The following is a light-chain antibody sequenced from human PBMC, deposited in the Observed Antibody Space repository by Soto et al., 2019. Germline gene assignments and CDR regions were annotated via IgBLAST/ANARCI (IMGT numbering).Light chain of an antibody. Sequence: DIQMTRSPSTLSASVGDRVTITCRASQSISSWLAWYQQKPGKAPKLLIYDASSLESGVPSRFSGSGSGTEFTLTISSLQPDDFATYHCQQYNSYSGTFGQGTKVDIK. CDR3: QQYNSYSGT. CDR2: DAS. V-gene: IGKV1-5*01. J-gene: IGKJ1*01. CDR1: QSISSW.